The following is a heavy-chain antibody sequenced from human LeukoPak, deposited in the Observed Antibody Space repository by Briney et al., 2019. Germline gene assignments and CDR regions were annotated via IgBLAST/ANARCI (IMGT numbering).Heavy chain of an antibody. CDR3: ATIKRGSIYGYFDF. CDR1: GGSISSHY. J-gene: IGHJ4*02. Sequence: SETLSLTCTVSGGSISSHYWSWIRQPPGKGLEWIAYLLDSVNTKDNPSLQSRLTLSADTSKNQFSLRLSSVTAADTTVYYCATIKRGSIYGYFDFWGQGIKVTVSS. V-gene: IGHV4-59*11. D-gene: IGHD5-18*01. CDR2: LLDSVNT.